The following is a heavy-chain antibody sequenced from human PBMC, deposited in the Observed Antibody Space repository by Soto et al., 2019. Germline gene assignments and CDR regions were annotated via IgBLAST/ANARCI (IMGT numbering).Heavy chain of an antibody. V-gene: IGHV3-74*01. CDR2: TNSDGSDT. CDR3: ARDRGWSLFDY. Sequence: EVQLVESGGGLVQPGGSLRLSCAASGFTFSSYWMYWVRQAPGKGLVWVSRTNSDGSDTTYADSVKGRFTISSDNAKNTLYLQMNSLRAEETAVYYCARDRGWSLFDYWGQGTLVTVSS. CDR1: GFTFSSYW. J-gene: IGHJ4*02. D-gene: IGHD6-19*01.